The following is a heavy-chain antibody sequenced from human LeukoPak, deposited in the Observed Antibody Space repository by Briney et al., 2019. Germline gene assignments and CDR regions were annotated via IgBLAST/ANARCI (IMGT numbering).Heavy chain of an antibody. J-gene: IGHJ5*02. CDR3: ARDPCSGDACYNWFDP. CDR2: ANPSGGSI. D-gene: IGHD2-15*01. CDR1: GYTFTSYY. Sequence: GASVKVSWKASGYTFTSYYIHWLRQAAGQGLEWMGVANPSGGSISYAQKFQDRMTMTRDTSTNTDYMELSSLRSEDTAVYYCARDPCSGDACYNWFDPWGQGTLVTVSS. V-gene: IGHV1-46*01.